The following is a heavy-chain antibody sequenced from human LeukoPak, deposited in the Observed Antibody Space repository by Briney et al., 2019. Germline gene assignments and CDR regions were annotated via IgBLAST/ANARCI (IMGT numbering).Heavy chain of an antibody. Sequence: PGGSLRLSCAASGFTVSSSYMSWVRQAPGKGLEWVSIISSAGTTYYADSVKGRFTISRDNSKNTVYLQVNSLRDEDTAVYYCARLRGAMTPVTSDFDYWGQGILVTVSS. J-gene: IGHJ4*02. D-gene: IGHD4-17*01. CDR3: ARLRGAMTPVTSDFDY. V-gene: IGHV3-66*01. CDR2: ISSAGTT. CDR1: GFTVSSSY.